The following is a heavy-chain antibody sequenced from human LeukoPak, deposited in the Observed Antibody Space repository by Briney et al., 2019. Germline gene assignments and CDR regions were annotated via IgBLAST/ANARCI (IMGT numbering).Heavy chain of an antibody. CDR1: GFTFSGYQ. CDR2: ISSSGRTI. CDR3: ARGRRVRGELYFDY. D-gene: IGHD3-10*01. V-gene: IGHV3-48*03. Sequence: GGSLRLSCAASGFTFSGYQMNWVRQPPGKGLEWVSYISSSGRTIYYVESVKGRFTVSRDNAKNSLYLQMHSLRAEDTAVYYCARGRRVRGELYFDYWGQGTLVTVSS. J-gene: IGHJ4*02.